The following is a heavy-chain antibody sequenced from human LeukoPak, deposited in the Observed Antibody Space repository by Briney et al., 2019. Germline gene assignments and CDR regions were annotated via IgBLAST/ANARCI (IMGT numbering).Heavy chain of an antibody. CDR1: GGSISSYY. Sequence: PSETLSLTCTVSGGSISSYYWSWIRQPAGKGLEWIGRIYTSGSTNYNPSLKSRVTMSVDTSKNQFSLKPSSVTAADTAVYYCARAGSGHSSSWYNYYYYYYMDVWGKGTTVTISS. CDR2: IYTSGST. V-gene: IGHV4-4*07. CDR3: ARAGSGHSSSWYNYYYYYYMDV. J-gene: IGHJ6*03. D-gene: IGHD6-13*01.